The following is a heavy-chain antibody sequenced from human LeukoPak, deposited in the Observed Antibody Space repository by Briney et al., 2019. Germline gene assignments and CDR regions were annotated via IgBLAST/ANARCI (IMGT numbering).Heavy chain of an antibody. CDR3: ARDFRGPYDFWSGYFTAPHPFDY. CDR2: INPNSGGT. Sequence: GASVKVSCKASGYTFTGYYMHWVRQAPGQGLEWMGWINPNSGGTNYAQKFQGRVTMTRDTSISTAYMELSRLRSDDTAVYYCARDFRGPYDFWSGYFTAPHPFDYWGQGTLVTVSS. J-gene: IGHJ4*02. V-gene: IGHV1-2*02. CDR1: GYTFTGYY. D-gene: IGHD3-3*01.